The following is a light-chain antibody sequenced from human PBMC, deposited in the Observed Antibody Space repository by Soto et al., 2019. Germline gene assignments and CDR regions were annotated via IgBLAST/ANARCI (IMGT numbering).Light chain of an antibody. Sequence: EVVLTQSPVTLALSPGERATLSCRTSQNVDIYVAWYQQRPGQAPRLLIYDASNSATGIPARFSGSGSGTDITLTISSLEPEDFAVYYYQQRRDWPPLTFGGGTKVEIK. CDR2: DAS. V-gene: IGKV3-11*01. CDR1: QNVDIY. CDR3: QQRRDWPPLT. J-gene: IGKJ4*02.